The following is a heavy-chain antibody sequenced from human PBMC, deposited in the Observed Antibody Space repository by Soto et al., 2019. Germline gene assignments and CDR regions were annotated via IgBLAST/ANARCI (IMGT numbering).Heavy chain of an antibody. CDR1: GFTFTNYA. CDR2: IGENPDIR. J-gene: IGHJ4*02. Sequence: EVQLLESGGGLVQPGESLRLSCAASGFTFTNYAMDWVRQAPGKGLEWVSTIGENPDIRHYADSLKGRFTVSRDNSRNTIYLQSNSLRAEDTAVYYCAKWGRPYGLGSYFAHWGQGAQVTVS. V-gene: IGHV3-23*01. CDR3: AKWGRPYGLGSYFAH. D-gene: IGHD3-10*01.